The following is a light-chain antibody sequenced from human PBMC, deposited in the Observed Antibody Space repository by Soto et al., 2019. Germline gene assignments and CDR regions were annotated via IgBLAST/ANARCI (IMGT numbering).Light chain of an antibody. CDR3: QQYDNFPHT. Sequence: DIPMTQSPSSLSASVGDRVTITCQASQDISNYLNWYQQKPGKAPKLLIYDASNLETGVPSRFSGSGSGTDFTFTISSLQPEDIATYYCQQYDNFPHTFGGGAKVEIK. CDR1: QDISNY. CDR2: DAS. V-gene: IGKV1-33*01. J-gene: IGKJ4*01.